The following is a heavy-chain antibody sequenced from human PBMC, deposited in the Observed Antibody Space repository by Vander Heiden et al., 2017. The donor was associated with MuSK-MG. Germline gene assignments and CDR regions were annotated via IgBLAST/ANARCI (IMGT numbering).Heavy chain of an antibody. CDR2: ISGSGGST. Sequence: EVQLLESGGGLVQPGGSLRLSCAASGFTFRSYAMSWVRQAPGKGLEWVSAISGSGGSTYYADSVKGRFTISRDNSKNTLYLQMNSLRAEDTAVYYCAKDSPGGFLGQVGIDYWGQGTLVTVSS. D-gene: IGHD3-3*01. V-gene: IGHV3-23*01. CDR1: GFTFRSYA. CDR3: AKDSPGGFLGQVGIDY. J-gene: IGHJ4*02.